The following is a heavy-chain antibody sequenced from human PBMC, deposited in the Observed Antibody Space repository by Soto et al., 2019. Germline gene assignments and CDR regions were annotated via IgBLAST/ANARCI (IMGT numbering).Heavy chain of an antibody. D-gene: IGHD3-22*01. CDR2: IYLGDSDT. J-gene: IGHJ4*02. CDR1: RYSYINYW. Sequence: GESLKISCKVSRYSYINYWIGWVRQMPGKGLEWMGIIYLGDSDTRYSPSFQGHVTISADKSISTAYLQMNSLRAEDTALYYCAATYYYDSSGYYYFDYWGQGTLVTVSS. CDR3: AATYYYDSSGYYYFDY. V-gene: IGHV5-51*01.